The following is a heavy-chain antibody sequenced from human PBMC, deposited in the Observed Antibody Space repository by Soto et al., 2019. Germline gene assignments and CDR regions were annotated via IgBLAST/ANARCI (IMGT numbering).Heavy chain of an antibody. V-gene: IGHV4-39*01. J-gene: IGHJ4*02. Sequence: PSETLSLTCTVSGGSISSSSYYWGWIRQPPGKGLEWIGSIYYSGSTYYNPSLKSRVTISVDTSKNQFSLKLSSVTAADTAVYYCERRGGRGLRWYGAIFDYWGQGTLVTVSS. CDR1: GGSISSSSYY. CDR3: ERRGGRGLRWYGAIFDY. CDR2: IYYSGST. D-gene: IGHD4-17*01.